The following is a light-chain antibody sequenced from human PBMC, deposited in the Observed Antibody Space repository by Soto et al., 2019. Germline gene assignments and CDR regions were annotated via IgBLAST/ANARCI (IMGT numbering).Light chain of an antibody. CDR1: QDISSS. Sequence: DIQLTQSPSFLSASVGDRVTITCRASQDISSSLAWYQQKPGKAPKILMYAASSLESWVPSRFSGSGSGTEFTHTISSLQPDDFATYYCQQVNSFPPFTFGGGTTVEIK. CDR2: AAS. J-gene: IGKJ4*01. V-gene: IGKV1-9*01. CDR3: QQVNSFPPFT.